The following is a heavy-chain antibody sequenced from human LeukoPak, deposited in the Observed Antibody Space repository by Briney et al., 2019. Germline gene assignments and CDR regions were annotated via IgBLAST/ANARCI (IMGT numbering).Heavy chain of an antibody. J-gene: IGHJ6*03. CDR3: AVVRRVSYYHYMDV. CDR1: GGSFSGYY. V-gene: IGHV4-34*01. Sequence: SETLSLTCAVYGGSFSGYYWSWIRQPPGRGLEGIGEINHSGSTNYNPSLKSRVTISVDTSNNLFSLKLSSVTAADTAVYYCAVVRRVSYYHYMDVWGKGTTVTVSS. CDR2: INHSGST. D-gene: IGHD2-21*01.